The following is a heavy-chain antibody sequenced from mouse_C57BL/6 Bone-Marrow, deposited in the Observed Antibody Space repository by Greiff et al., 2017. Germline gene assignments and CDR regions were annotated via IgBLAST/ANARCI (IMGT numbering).Heavy chain of an antibody. V-gene: IGHV1-64*01. D-gene: IGHD1-1*01. CDR1: GYTFTSYW. J-gene: IGHJ3*01. CDR2: IHPNSGST. Sequence: QVQLQQPGAELVKPGASVKLSCKASGYTFTSYWMHWVKQRPGQGLEWIGMIHPNSGSTNYNEKFKSKATLTVDKSSSTAYMQLSSLTSEDSAVYYSANYYGSSGFAYWGQGTLVTVSA. CDR3: ANYYGSSGFAY.